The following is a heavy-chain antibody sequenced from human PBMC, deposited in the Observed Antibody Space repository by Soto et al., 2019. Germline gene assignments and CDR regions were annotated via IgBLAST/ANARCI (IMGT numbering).Heavy chain of an antibody. CDR1: GGSISSSSYY. D-gene: IGHD3-9*01. CDR2: IYYSGST. J-gene: IGHJ5*02. CDR3: ARGDYFDWLLDRYNWFDP. Sequence: SETLSLTCTVSGGSISSSSYYWGWIRQPPGKGLEWIGSIYYSGSTYYNPSLKSRVTISVDTSKNQFSLKLSSVTAADTAVYYCARGDYFDWLLDRYNWFDPWGQGTLVTVSS. V-gene: IGHV4-39*01.